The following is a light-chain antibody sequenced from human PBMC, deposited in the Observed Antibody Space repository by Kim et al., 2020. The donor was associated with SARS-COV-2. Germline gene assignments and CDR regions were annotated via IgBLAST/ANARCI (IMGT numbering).Light chain of an antibody. J-gene: IGLJ3*02. CDR2: RNT. Sequence: RQTAPLTCAADRNHFGEQAAAWLQQHQGHPPKILSYRNTGRPSGISDRFSASRSGNTASLTITVLQPEDEADYYCAAWDTSLRYWVFGGGTQLTVL. CDR3: AAWDTSLRYWV. CDR1: RNHFGEQA. V-gene: IGLV10-54*01.